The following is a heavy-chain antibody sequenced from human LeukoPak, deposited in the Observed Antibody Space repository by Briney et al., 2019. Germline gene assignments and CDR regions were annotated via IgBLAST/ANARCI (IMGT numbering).Heavy chain of an antibody. CDR2: IRYDGSNK. CDR1: GFTFSSYG. CDR3: AKGFFTAAAATTGGY. Sequence: GGSLRLSCAASGFTFSSYGVHWVRQAPGKGLEWVAFIRYDGSNKYYADSVKGRFTISRDNSKNTLYLQMNSLRAEDTAVYYCAKGFFTAAAATTGGYWGQGTLVTVSS. J-gene: IGHJ4*02. V-gene: IGHV3-30*02. D-gene: IGHD6-13*01.